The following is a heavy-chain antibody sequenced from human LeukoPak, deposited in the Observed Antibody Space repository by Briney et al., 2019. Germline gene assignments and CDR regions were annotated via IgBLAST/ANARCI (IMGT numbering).Heavy chain of an antibody. CDR1: GGTFSSYA. V-gene: IGHV1-69*05. CDR2: IIPIFGTA. CDR3: ATLTPWSGDDGGDLDY. J-gene: IGHJ4*02. Sequence: ASVKVSCKASGGTFSSYAISWVRQAPGQGLEWMGGIIPIFGTANYAQKFQGRVTITTDESTSTAYMELSSLGSEDTAVYYCATLTPWSGDDGGDLDYWGQGTLVTVSS. D-gene: IGHD3-3*01.